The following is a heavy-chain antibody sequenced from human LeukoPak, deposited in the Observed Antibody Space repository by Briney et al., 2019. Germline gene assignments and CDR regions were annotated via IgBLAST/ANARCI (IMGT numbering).Heavy chain of an antibody. Sequence: ASVKVSCKASGYTFTGYYMHWVRQAPGQGLEWMGWINPNSGGTNYAQKFQGWVTMTRDTSISTAYMELSSLRSEDTAVYYCARDKLGADYDILTGYYRDYYYGMDVWGQGTTVTVSS. D-gene: IGHD3-9*01. CDR3: ARDKLGADYDILTGYYRDYYYGMDV. CDR1: GYTFTGYY. V-gene: IGHV1-2*04. CDR2: INPNSGGT. J-gene: IGHJ6*02.